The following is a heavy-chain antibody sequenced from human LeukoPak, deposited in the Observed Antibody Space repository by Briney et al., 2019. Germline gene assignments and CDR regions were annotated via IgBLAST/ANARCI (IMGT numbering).Heavy chain of an antibody. J-gene: IGHJ4*02. D-gene: IGHD2-2*01. CDR2: ISAYNGNT. CDR1: GYTFTSYG. Sequence: ASVNVSCKASGYTFTSYGISWVRQAPGQGLEWMGWISAYNGNTNYAQKLQGRVTMTTDTSTSTAYMELRSLRSDDTAVYYCARDGFVVPAAIELDYWGQGTLVTVSS. CDR3: ARDGFVVPAAIELDY. V-gene: IGHV1-18*01.